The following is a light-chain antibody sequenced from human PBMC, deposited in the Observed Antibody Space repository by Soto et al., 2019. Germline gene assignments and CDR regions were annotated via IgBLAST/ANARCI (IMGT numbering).Light chain of an antibody. V-gene: IGKV3-20*01. J-gene: IGKJ5*01. Sequence: EIVLTQSPGTLSLSPGERATLSCRASQSVSSSYLAWYQQKPGQAPRLLIYGASSRATGIPDRFSGSGSGTDFTLTIRRLEPEDFAVHYCQQYGSSPPITFGQGTRLEIK. CDR3: QQYGSSPPIT. CDR1: QSVSSSY. CDR2: GAS.